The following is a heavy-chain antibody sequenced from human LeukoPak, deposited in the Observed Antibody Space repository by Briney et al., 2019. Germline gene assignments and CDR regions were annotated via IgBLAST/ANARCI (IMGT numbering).Heavy chain of an antibody. J-gene: IGHJ5*02. V-gene: IGHV4-34*01. CDR1: GGSFSGYY. D-gene: IGHD3-9*01. CDR2: INHSGST. CDR3: ARSRLHYDILTGSRKNNWFDP. Sequence: SETLSLTCAVYGGSFSGYYWNWIRQPPGKGLEWIGEINHSGSTNYNPSLKSRVTISVDTSKNQFSLKLSSVTAADTAVYYCARSRLHYDILTGSRKNNWFDPWGQGTLVTVSS.